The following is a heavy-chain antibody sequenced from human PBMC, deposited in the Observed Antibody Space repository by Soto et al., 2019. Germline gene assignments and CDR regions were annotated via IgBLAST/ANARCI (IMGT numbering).Heavy chain of an antibody. D-gene: IGHD3-16*01. CDR3: ARGGPDGSYFDY. CDR1: GFSFRRYG. CDR2: VFYDGSNK. V-gene: IGHV3-30*19. J-gene: IGHJ4*02. Sequence: VQLVESGGGVVQPGRSLRLSCATSGFSFRRYGMHWVRQAPGKRLEWVAVVFYDGSNKYYADSVKGRFTISRDNSKNTLFLQMNSLRAEDTAVYYCARGGPDGSYFDYWGQGILVTVSS.